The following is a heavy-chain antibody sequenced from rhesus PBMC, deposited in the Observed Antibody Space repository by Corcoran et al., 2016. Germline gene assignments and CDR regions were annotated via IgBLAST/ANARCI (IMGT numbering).Heavy chain of an antibody. D-gene: IGHD3-28*01. V-gene: IGHV4S7*01. J-gene: IGHJ4*01. Sequence: QVQLQESGPGLLKPSDTLSLPCVVSGGSIRGGYAWGWIRQPPGKGLEWIGTIYSSNGNTYYNPSLKSRVTISTDTSKNQVSLKLSSVTAADTAVYYCAKSMVVVITFDYWGQGVLVTVSS. CDR1: GGSIRGGYA. CDR2: IYSSNGNT. CDR3: AKSMVVVITFDY.